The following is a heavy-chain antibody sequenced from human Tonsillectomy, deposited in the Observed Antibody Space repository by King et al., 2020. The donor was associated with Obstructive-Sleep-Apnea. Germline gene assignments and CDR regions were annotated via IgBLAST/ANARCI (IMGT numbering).Heavy chain of an antibody. CDR1: GFTFSSYS. D-gene: IGHD7-27*01. Sequence: VQLVESGGGLVQPGGSLRLSCAASGFTFSSYSIHWVRQAPGKGLEWVSYISGSSSAIYYADSVKGRFTISRVNAKNSMYLQMNSLRAEDTAVYYCARDRTGFLDYWGQGTLVTVSA. CDR2: ISGSSSAI. CDR3: ARDRTGFLDY. J-gene: IGHJ4*02. V-gene: IGHV3-48*04.